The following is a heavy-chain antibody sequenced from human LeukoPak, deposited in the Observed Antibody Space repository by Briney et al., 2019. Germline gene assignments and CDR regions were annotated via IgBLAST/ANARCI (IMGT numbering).Heavy chain of an antibody. D-gene: IGHD4-11*01. Sequence: GGSLRLSCAASGFIFSRYGIHWVRQAPGKGLEWVAFIQDDGINKYHGDPMRGRFTISRDNSKNMLYLHMNSLRVEDTAVYYYTTGSDYNNWVESWGQGTLVTVSS. CDR3: TTGSDYNNWVES. CDR1: GFIFSRYG. CDR2: IQDDGINK. V-gene: IGHV3-30*02. J-gene: IGHJ4*02.